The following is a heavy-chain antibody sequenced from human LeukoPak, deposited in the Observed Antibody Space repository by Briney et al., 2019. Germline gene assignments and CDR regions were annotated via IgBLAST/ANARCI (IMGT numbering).Heavy chain of an antibody. CDR2: ISSSSSYI. CDR1: GFTFSSYT. CDR3: AREGLLWFGELMGSDAFDI. V-gene: IGHV3-21*01. Sequence: GGSLRLSCAASGFTFSSYTMNWVRQAPGKGLEWVSSISSSSSYIYYADSVKGRFTISRDNAKNSLYLQMNSLRAEDTAVYYCAREGLLWFGELMGSDAFDIWGQGTMVTVSS. J-gene: IGHJ3*02. D-gene: IGHD3-10*01.